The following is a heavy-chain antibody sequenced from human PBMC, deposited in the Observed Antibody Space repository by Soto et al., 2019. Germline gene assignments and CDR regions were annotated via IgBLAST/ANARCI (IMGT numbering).Heavy chain of an antibody. J-gene: IGHJ5*02. D-gene: IGHD2-2*01. CDR2: IYHSGST. Sequence: QVQLQESGPGLVKPSQTLSLTCTVSGGSISSGDYYWSWIRQPPGKGLEWIGYIYHSGSTYYNPSLKIRVTISVDTSKIQFSLKLSSVTAADTAVYYCARERTDGARLDPWGQGTLVTVSS. V-gene: IGHV4-30-4*01. CDR1: GGSISSGDYY. CDR3: ARERTDGARLDP.